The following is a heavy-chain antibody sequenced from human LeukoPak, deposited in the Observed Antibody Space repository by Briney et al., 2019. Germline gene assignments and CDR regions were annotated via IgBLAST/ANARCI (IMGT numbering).Heavy chain of an antibody. CDR1: GYSISSGYY. Sequence: SETLSLTCTVSGYSISSGYYWGWIRQPPGKGLEWIGSIYHSGSTYYNPSLKSRVTISVDTSKNQFSLKLSSVTAADTAVYYCARVTGGWPIYYYYYYMDVWGKGTTVTISS. V-gene: IGHV4-38-2*02. J-gene: IGHJ6*03. CDR2: IYHSGST. CDR3: ARVTGGWPIYYYYYYMDV. D-gene: IGHD6-19*01.